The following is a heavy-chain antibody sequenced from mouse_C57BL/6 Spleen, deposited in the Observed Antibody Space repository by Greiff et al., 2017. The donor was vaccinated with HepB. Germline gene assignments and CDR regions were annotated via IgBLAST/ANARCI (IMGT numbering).Heavy chain of an antibody. V-gene: IGHV2-2*01. CDR1: GFSLTSYG. D-gene: IGHD1-1*01. Sequence: QVQLQQSGPGLVQPSQSLSITCTVSGFSLTSYGVHWVRQSPGKGLEWLGVIWSGGSTDYNAAFISRLSISKDNSKSQVFFKMNSLQADDTAIYYCARTTTVVARYYYAMDYWGQGTSVTVSS. CDR3: ARTTTVVARYYYAMDY. J-gene: IGHJ4*01. CDR2: IWSGGST.